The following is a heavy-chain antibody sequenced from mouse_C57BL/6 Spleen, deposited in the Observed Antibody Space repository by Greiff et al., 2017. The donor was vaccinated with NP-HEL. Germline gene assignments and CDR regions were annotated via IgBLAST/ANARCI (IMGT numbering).Heavy chain of an antibody. CDR1: GYSITSGYY. CDR3: ARGSNWEWYFDV. CDR2: ISYDGSN. D-gene: IGHD4-1*01. Sequence: ESGPGLVKPSQSLSLTCSVTGYSITSGYYWNWIRQFPGNKLEWMGYISYDGSNNYNPSLKNRISITRDTSKNQFFLKLNSVTTEDTATYYCARGSNWEWYFDVWGTGTTVTVSS. J-gene: IGHJ1*03. V-gene: IGHV3-6*01.